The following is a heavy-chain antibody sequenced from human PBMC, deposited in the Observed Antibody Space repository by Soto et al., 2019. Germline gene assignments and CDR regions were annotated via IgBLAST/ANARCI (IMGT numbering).Heavy chain of an antibody. V-gene: IGHV3-13*01. Sequence: GGSLRLSCAASGFTFSSYDMHWVRKATGQGLEWVSTIGTAGDTYYPGTLKRRITISTENAKNTIHLQMNSLRAGDKAVYYCARDSYSSSWYGGRNDAPRRNYYYYYGMDLWGQGTTVTVSS. D-gene: IGHD6-13*01. CDR3: ARDSYSSSWYGGRNDAPRRNYYYYYGMDL. J-gene: IGHJ6*02. CDR2: IGTAGDT. CDR1: GFTFSSYD.